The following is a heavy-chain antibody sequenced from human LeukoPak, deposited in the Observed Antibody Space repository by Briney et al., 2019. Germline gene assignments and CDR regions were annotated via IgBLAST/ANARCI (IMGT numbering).Heavy chain of an antibody. Sequence: ASVNVSCKASGYTFTSYDINWVRQATGQGLEWMGWMNPNSGNTGYAQKFQGRVTMTRNTSISTAYMELSSLRSEDTAVYYCARGHRGRIFQYCSGGSCYSYYFDYWGQGTLVTVSS. CDR2: MNPNSGNT. D-gene: IGHD2-15*01. V-gene: IGHV1-8*01. J-gene: IGHJ4*02. CDR3: ARGHRGRIFQYCSGGSCYSYYFDY. CDR1: GYTFTSYD.